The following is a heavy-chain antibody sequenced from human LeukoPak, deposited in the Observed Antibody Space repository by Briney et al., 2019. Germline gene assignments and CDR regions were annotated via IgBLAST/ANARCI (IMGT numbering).Heavy chain of an antibody. Sequence: GGSLRLSCAASGFTFSNAWMSWVRQAPGKGLEWVGRIKSKTDGGTTDYAAPVKGRFIISRDDSKNTLYLQMNSLKSEDTAVYYCATFYFDSSGYRRTFGYWGQGTLVTVSS. CDR2: IKSKTDGGTT. CDR1: GFTFSNAW. CDR3: ATFYFDSSGYRRTFGY. V-gene: IGHV3-15*01. J-gene: IGHJ4*02. D-gene: IGHD3-22*01.